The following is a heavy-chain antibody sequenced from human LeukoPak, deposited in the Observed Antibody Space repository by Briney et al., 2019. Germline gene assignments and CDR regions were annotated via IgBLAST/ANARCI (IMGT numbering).Heavy chain of an antibody. CDR1: GYTFTGYY. V-gene: IGHV1-2*02. CDR3: ARGDCSGSYPSTLDY. D-gene: IGHD1-26*01. CDR2: INPNSGGT. J-gene: IGHJ4*02. Sequence: GASVKVSCKASGYTFTGYYMHWVRQAPGQGLEWMGWINPNSGGTNYAQKFQGRVTMTRDTSISTAYMELSRLRSDDTAVYYCARGDCSGSYPSTLDYWGQGTLVTVSS.